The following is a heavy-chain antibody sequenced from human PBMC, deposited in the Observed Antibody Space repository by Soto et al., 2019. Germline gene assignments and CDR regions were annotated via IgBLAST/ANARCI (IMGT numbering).Heavy chain of an antibody. V-gene: IGHV3-23*01. CDR1: GFTISSYA. Sequence: WVSMRLSCAVSGFTISSYAMSCVRQAPGQGLEWVSAISGSGGSTYYADSVKGRFTISRDNSKNTLYLQMNSLRAEDTAVYYCGRGSDGYKTDSDYSMDVWGQGTTVTVSS. CDR3: GRGSDGYKTDSDYSMDV. D-gene: IGHD5-12*01. J-gene: IGHJ6*02. CDR2: ISGSGGST.